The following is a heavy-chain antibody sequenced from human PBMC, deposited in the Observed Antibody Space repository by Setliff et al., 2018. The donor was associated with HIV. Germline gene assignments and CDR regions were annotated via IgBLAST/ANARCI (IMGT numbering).Heavy chain of an antibody. CDR2: IKEDGSEK. J-gene: IGHJ4*02. CDR3: ASGMMATKY. CDR1: GGSFSGYY. D-gene: IGHD5-12*01. V-gene: IGHV3-7*01. Sequence: SSETLSLTCAVYGGSFSGYYWSWIRQSPGKGLEWVANIKEDGSEKYYVDSVKGRFTISRDNAKNSLYLQMNSLRAEDTAVYYCASGMMATKYWGQGTLVTVSS.